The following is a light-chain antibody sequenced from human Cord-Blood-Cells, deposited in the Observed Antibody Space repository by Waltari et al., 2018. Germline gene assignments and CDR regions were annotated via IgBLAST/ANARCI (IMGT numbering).Light chain of an antibody. V-gene: IGLV2-23*01. CDR2: EGS. CDR3: CSYAGSSTWV. CDR1: SSDVGSYNL. J-gene: IGLJ3*02. Sequence: QAALTQPASVSGSPGQSITISCTGTSSDVGSYNLVPWYQQHPGKAPKLIIYEGSKRPSGVSNRCSGSKSGNTASLTISGLQAEDEADYYCCSYAGSSTWVFGGGTKLTVL.